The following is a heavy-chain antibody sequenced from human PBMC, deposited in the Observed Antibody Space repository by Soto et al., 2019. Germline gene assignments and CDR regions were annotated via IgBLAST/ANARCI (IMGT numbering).Heavy chain of an antibody. Sequence: GGSLRLSCAASGFTFSSYIMNWVRQAPGKGLEWVSYISSSSSTIYYADSVKGRFTISRHNSKNTLYLQMNSLRAEDTAVYYCARGKDDYSSEYPLYFDYWGQGTLVTVSS. V-gene: IGHV3-48*01. CDR3: ARGKDDYSSEYPLYFDY. J-gene: IGHJ4*02. CDR1: GFTFSSYI. D-gene: IGHD4-4*01. CDR2: ISSSSSTI.